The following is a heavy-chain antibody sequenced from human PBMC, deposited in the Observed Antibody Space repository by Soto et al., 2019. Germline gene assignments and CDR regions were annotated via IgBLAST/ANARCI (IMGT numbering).Heavy chain of an antibody. J-gene: IGHJ6*02. D-gene: IGHD3-3*01. CDR1: GGSISSGDYY. Sequence: SETLSLTCTVSGGSISSGDYYWSWIRQPPGKGLEWIGYIYYSATTYYNPSFESRVAISVDTSKSQFSLKLSSVTAADTAVYYCARARFFGVVAYRALYYYGMDVWGQGTTVTVSS. V-gene: IGHV4-30-4*01. CDR2: IYYSATT. CDR3: ARARFFGVVAYRALYYYGMDV.